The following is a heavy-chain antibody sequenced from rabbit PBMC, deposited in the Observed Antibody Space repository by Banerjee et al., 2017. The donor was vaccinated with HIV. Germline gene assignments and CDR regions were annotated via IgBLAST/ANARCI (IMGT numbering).Heavy chain of an antibody. Sequence: QEQLVESGGGLVQPEGSLTLTCKASGFDFSSDAMCWVRQAPGKGLEWIACIYTDSGRTYHASWAKGRFTISKTSSTTVTLQMTSLTAADTATYFCARAGDDSGSDYWIRIWDLWGPGTLVTVS. CDR3: ARAGDDSGSDYWIRIWDL. V-gene: IGHV1S45*01. J-gene: IGHJ6*01. D-gene: IGHD1-1*01. CDR2: IYTDSGRT. CDR1: GFDFSSDA.